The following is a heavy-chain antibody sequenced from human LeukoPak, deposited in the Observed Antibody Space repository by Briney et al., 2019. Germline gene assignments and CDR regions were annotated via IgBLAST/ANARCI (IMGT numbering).Heavy chain of an antibody. CDR2: INHSGST. Sequence: PSETLSLTCAVYGGSFSGYYWSWIRQPPGKGLEWIGEINHSGSTNYNPSLKSRVTISVDTSKNQFSLKLSSVTAADTTVYYCARDMILTGSYDYWGQGTLVTVSS. J-gene: IGHJ4*02. V-gene: IGHV4-34*01. CDR3: ARDMILTGSYDY. CDR1: GGSFSGYY. D-gene: IGHD3-9*01.